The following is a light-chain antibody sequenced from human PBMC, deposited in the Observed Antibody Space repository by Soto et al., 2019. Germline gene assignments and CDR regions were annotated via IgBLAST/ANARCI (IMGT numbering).Light chain of an antibody. CDR2: KGS. J-gene: IGLJ3*02. CDR3: CSYAVSSTFV. Sequence: QSALTQPASVSGSPGQSITISCTGTSSDVGSYNLVSWYQQHPGKAPKLMVYKGSKRPSGVSNRFSGSKSGNTASLTISGLQAVDEADYYCCSYAVSSTFVFGGGTKLTVL. CDR1: SSDVGSYNL. V-gene: IGLV2-23*03.